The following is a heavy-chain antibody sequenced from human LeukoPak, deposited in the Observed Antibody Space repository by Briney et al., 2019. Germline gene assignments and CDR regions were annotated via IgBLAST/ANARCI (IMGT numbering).Heavy chain of an antibody. J-gene: IGHJ4*02. CDR1: GFTFSSYA. CDR2: ISGSGGST. V-gene: IGHV3-23*01. Sequence: GGSLRLPCAASGFTFSSYAITWVRQAPGKGLEWVSAISGSGGSTYYADSVKGRVTISRDNSKNTLYPQMNSLRAEDTAVYYCARESGTTETSCFDYWGQGTLVTVSS. D-gene: IGHD1-1*01. CDR3: ARESGTTETSCFDY.